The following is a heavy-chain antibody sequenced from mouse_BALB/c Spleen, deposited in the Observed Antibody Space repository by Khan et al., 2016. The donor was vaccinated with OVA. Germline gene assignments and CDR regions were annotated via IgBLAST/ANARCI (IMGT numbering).Heavy chain of an antibody. J-gene: IGHJ4*01. CDR2: IWGGGGT. D-gene: IGHD2-14*01. CDR1: GFSLSRYN. Sequence: VQLQESGPGLVAPSQTLSITCTVSGFSLSRYNIHWVRQPPGKGLEWLGMIWGGGGTDYNSTLKIRLSIIKDNSKSQVFLKMTSLQTDDTAMYFCARAYYGYDGYYAMDYWGQGTSVTVSS. V-gene: IGHV2-6-4*01. CDR3: ARAYYGYDGYYAMDY.